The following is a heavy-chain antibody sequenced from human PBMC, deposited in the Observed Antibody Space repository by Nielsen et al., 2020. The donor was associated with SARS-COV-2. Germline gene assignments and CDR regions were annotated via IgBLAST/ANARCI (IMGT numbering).Heavy chain of an antibody. D-gene: IGHD2-2*01. CDR3: ARVASSYYYYMDV. J-gene: IGHJ6*03. Sequence: GESLKISCAASGFTFSDYYMSWIRQAPGKGLEWVSYISSSGSTIYYADSVKGRFTISRDNAKNSLYLQMNSLRAEDTAVYYCARVASSYYYYMDVWGKGTTVTVSS. V-gene: IGHV3-11*04. CDR1: GFTFSDYY. CDR2: ISSSGSTI.